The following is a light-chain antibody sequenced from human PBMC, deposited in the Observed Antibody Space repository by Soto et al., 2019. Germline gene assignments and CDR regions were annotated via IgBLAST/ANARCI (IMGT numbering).Light chain of an antibody. CDR2: INSDGSH. Sequence: QPVLTQSPSASASLGASVKLTCTLSSGYSHYAVAWHRQQPERGPQYLMKINSDGSHTTGDGIPARFSGSSSGAERYLSISSLQSEDEADYYCQTWGAGIRVFGGGTKVTVL. V-gene: IGLV4-69*01. J-gene: IGLJ3*02. CDR1: SGYSHYA. CDR3: QTWGAGIRV.